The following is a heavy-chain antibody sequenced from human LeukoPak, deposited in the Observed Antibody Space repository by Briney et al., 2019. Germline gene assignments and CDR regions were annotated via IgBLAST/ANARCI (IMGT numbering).Heavy chain of an antibody. CDR2: IYYSGST. V-gene: IGHV4-59*01. Sequence: SETLSLTCIVSGGSISSYYWSWIRQPPGKGLEWIGYIYYSGSTNYNPSLKSRVTISVDTSKNQFSLKLSSVTAADTAVYYCARGSNCSGGSCYSSNWFDPWGQGTLVTVSS. CDR3: ARGSNCSGGSCYSSNWFDP. CDR1: GGSISSYY. J-gene: IGHJ5*02. D-gene: IGHD2-15*01.